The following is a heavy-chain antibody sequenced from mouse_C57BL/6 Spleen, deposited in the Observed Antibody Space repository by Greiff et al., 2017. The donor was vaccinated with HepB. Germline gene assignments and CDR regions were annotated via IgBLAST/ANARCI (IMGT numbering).Heavy chain of an antibody. CDR1: GYAFSSSW. Sequence: VKLQQSGPELVKPGASVKISCKASGYAFSSSWMNWVKQRPGKGLEWIGRIYPGDGDTNYNGKFKGKATLTADKSSSTAYMQLSSLTSEDSAVYFCARSGWDEAWFAYWGQGTLVTVSA. CDR2: IYPGDGDT. J-gene: IGHJ3*01. D-gene: IGHD4-1*01. CDR3: ARSGWDEAWFAY. V-gene: IGHV1-82*01.